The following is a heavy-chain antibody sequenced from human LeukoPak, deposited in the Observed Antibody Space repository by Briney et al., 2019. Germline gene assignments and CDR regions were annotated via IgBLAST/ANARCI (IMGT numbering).Heavy chain of an antibody. V-gene: IGHV3-7*01. CDR3: ARGSDYSNGNIYEDDFEY. D-gene: IGHD5-12*01. CDR1: GVTFDKYW. Sequence: GGSLRLSCAAAGVTFDKYWMDLVRQAPGKGLEWVAQINQDGRVKHYVDSVKGRFTISRDNAKNLVSLQMSSLRVEDTAVYYCARGSDYSNGNIYEDDFEYWGQGTLVTVSS. J-gene: IGHJ4*02. CDR2: INQDGRVK.